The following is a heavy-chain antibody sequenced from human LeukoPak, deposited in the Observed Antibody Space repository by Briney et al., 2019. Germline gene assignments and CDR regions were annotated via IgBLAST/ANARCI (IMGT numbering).Heavy chain of an antibody. J-gene: IGHJ4*02. Sequence: GGSLRLSCAASGFTFSSYGMHWVRQAPGKGLEWVAFIRYDGSNKYYADSVKGRFTISRDNSKNTLYLQMNSLRAEDTAVYYCAKEAAAVGRYFGYWGQGTLVTVSS. CDR1: GFTFSSYG. CDR3: AKEAAAVGRYFGY. V-gene: IGHV3-30*02. D-gene: IGHD6-13*01. CDR2: IRYDGSNK.